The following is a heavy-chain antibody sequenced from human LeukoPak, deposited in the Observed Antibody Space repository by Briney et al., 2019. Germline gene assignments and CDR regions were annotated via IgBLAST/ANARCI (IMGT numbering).Heavy chain of an antibody. J-gene: IGHJ5*02. D-gene: IGHD2-15*01. CDR3: ARDRGDIVVVVAAEYRFDP. V-gene: IGHV1-69*05. CDR1: GGTFSSYA. Sequence: ASVKVSCKASGGTFSSYAISWVRQAPGQGLEWMGRIIPIFGTANYAQKLQGRVTMTTDTSTSTAYMELRSLRSDDTAVYYCARDRGDIVVVVAAEYRFDPWGQGTLVTVSS. CDR2: IIPIFGTA.